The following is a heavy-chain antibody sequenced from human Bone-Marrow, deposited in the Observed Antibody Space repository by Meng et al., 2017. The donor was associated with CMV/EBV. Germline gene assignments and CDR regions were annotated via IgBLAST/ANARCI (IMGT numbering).Heavy chain of an antibody. CDR2: IYHSGTT. Sequence: SETLSLTCTVSGGPITSSNSYWGWIRQPPGQGLEWIGSIYHSGTTYYSPSLKSRVIISVDTSKNQFSLSLSSVSAADTALYYCVREDDHISQNLDSWGQGTMVTVSS. CDR1: GGPITSSNSY. CDR3: VREDDHISQNLDS. V-gene: IGHV4-39*07. J-gene: IGHJ4*02. D-gene: IGHD3-16*01.